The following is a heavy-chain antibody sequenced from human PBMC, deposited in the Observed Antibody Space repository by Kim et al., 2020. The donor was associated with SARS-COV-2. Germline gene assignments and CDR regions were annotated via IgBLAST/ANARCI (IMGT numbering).Heavy chain of an antibody. CDR2: IDSSVST. D-gene: IGHD6-13*01. Sequence: SETLSLTCTVSGGSISSSTYSWNWFRQPPGDGLEWIGGIDSSVSTYYNPSLKSRVTLSVETSKNQVSLKMNSVTAADTSVFYCARHLTGSSWFYYWGQGT. CDR3: ARHLTGSSWFYY. J-gene: IGHJ4*02. CDR1: GGSISSSTYS. V-gene: IGHV4-39*01.